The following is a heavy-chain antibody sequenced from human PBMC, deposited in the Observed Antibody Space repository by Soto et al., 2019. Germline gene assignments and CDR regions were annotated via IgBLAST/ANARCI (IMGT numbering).Heavy chain of an antibody. CDR1: GGSISSYY. CDR2: IYYSGST. V-gene: IGHV4-59*01. D-gene: IGHD6-19*01. Sequence: PSETLSLTCTVSGGSISSYYWSWIRQPPGKGLEWIGYIYYSGSTNYNPSLKSRVTISVDTSKNQFSLKLSSVTAADTAVYYCARDRIAVADEDGMDAWGQGTTVTVSS. CDR3: ARDRIAVADEDGMDA. J-gene: IGHJ6*02.